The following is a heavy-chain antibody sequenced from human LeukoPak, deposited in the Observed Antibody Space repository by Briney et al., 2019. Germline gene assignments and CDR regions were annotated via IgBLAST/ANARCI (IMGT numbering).Heavy chain of an antibody. J-gene: IGHJ5*02. CDR2: INTSGST. D-gene: IGHD6-25*01. CDR3: AREGGDPRWLDP. V-gene: IGHV4-4*07. Sequence: TPSETLSLTCTVSGGSISSYYWTWIRQSAGKGLEWIGRINTSGSTNYNPSLRSRVTMSVNTSKNQFSLNLTSVTAADTAVYSCAREGGDPRWLDPWGQGTLVTVSS. CDR1: GGSISSYY.